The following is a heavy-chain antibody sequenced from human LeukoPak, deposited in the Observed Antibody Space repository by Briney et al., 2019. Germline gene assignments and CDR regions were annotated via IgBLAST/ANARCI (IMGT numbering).Heavy chain of an antibody. Sequence: SETLSLTCTVSGGSLSSYYWSWIRQPQGKGLEWIGYIYYSGSTDYNPSLKSRVTISVDTSKNQLSLKLSSVTAADTAIYYCARHWGAHYDYWGQGTLVTVSS. CDR1: GGSLSSYY. CDR2: IYYSGST. CDR3: ARHWGAHYDY. V-gene: IGHV4-59*08. J-gene: IGHJ4*02. D-gene: IGHD3-16*01.